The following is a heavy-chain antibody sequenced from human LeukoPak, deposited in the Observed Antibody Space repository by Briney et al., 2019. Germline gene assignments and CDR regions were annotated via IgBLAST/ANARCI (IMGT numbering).Heavy chain of an antibody. CDR3: AKDLTSMVIWGMDV. D-gene: IGHD5-18*01. CDR2: IRYDGSNK. V-gene: IGHV3-30*02. Sequence: PGGSLRLSCAASGFTFSSYGMHWVRQAPGKGLEWVAFIRYDGSNKYYADSVKGRFTISRDNAKNSLYLQMNSLRVEDTALYYCAKDLTSMVIWGMDVWGQGTTVTVSS. CDR1: GFTFSSYG. J-gene: IGHJ6*02.